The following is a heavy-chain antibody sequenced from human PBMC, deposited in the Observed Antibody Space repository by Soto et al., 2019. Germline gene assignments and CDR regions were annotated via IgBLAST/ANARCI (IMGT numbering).Heavy chain of an antibody. CDR3: ARDRPTMLGVVTPFEY. CDR1: GYTFTNYG. D-gene: IGHD3-3*01. CDR2: ISGYNGNT. J-gene: IGHJ4*02. V-gene: IGHV1-18*01. Sequence: ASVKVSGRASGYTFTNYGITWVRLAPGQGLEWMGWISGYNGNTNFAHKFQGRVTMTRDTSTSTVYMEPRSLRSDDTAVYYCARDRPTMLGVVTPFEYWGRGMLVTCSS.